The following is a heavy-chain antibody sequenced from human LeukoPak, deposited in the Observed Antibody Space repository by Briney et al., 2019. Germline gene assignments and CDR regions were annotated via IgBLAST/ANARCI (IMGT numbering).Heavy chain of an antibody. CDR2: IHYSGST. V-gene: IGHV4-59*01. Sequence: SETLSLTCTVSGGSISTYYWNWIRQPPGKGLEWIGYIHYSGSTNYNPSLKSRVTISVDTSKNQFSLKLSSVTAADTAVYYCARALAVAAFYYFDYWGQGTLVTVSS. CDR3: ARALAVAAFYYFDY. D-gene: IGHD6-19*01. J-gene: IGHJ4*02. CDR1: GGSISTYY.